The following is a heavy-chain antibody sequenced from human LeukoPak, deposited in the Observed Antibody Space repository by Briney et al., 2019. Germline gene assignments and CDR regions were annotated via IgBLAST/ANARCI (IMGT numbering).Heavy chain of an antibody. CDR3: ARGLWGTGGSWFY. J-gene: IGHJ4*02. V-gene: IGHV1-8*01. CDR1: GYTFTSYN. Sequence: WASVKVSCKASGYTFTSYNINWVRQATGQGLEWMGWMNPNSANTGDAQKFQGRVTMTRNTSISTAYMELSSPRSEDTAVYYCARGLWGTGGSWFYWGQGTLVTVSS. D-gene: IGHD2-15*01. CDR2: MNPNSANT.